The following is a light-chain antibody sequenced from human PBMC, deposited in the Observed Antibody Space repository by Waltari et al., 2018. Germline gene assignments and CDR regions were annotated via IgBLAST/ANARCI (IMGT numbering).Light chain of an antibody. Sequence: EMWLTQSPDPLFFSPGERATLSCRPSQSISTYLAWYQQRPGQAPRLLIYDASNRATGIPARFSGSGSGTDFTLTISSLEPEDFAVYYCQQRSNWWTFGQGTKVEIK. V-gene: IGKV3-11*01. CDR1: QSISTY. CDR3: QQRSNWWT. J-gene: IGKJ1*01. CDR2: DAS.